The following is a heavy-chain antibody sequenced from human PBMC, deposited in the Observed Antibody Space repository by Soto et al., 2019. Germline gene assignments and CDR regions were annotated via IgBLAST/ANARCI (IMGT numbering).Heavy chain of an antibody. V-gene: IGHV3-23*01. CDR2: ISGSGAST. CDR1: GLTFSSYA. CDR3: ARLIEVGTTYFDY. J-gene: IGHJ4*02. D-gene: IGHD1-26*01. Sequence: PVGSLRLSCEASGLTFSSYAMSWVRQAPGKGLEWVSAISGSGASTYYADSVKGRFAISRDNSKNTLYLQMSSLRAEDTAVYYCARLIEVGTTYFDYWGQGTLVTVSS.